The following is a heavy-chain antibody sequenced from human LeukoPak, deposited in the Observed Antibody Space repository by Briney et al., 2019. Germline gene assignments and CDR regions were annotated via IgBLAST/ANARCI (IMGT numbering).Heavy chain of an antibody. CDR2: ISSTGNTI. V-gene: IGHV3-48*01. CDR1: GFTFSDYK. Sequence: GGSLRLSCIVSGFTFSDYKMNWVRQTPGKGLEWLSYISSTGNTIYYADSVRGRFTISRDNAKNSLFLQMSNLRAGDTAVYYCARGGLGVANMLCDLWGEGTLVAVSS. D-gene: IGHD3-16*01. CDR3: ARGGLGVANMLCDL. J-gene: IGHJ4*02.